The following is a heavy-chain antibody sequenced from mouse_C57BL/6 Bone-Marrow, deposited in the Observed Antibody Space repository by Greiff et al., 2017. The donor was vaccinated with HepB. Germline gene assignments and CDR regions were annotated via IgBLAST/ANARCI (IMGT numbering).Heavy chain of an antibody. J-gene: IGHJ2*01. D-gene: IGHD2-12*01. CDR2: IDPENGDT. CDR1: GFNINDYY. V-gene: IGHV14-4*01. Sequence: VQLQQSGAELVRPGASVKLSCTASGFNINDYYMHWVKQRPEQGLEWIGWIDPENGDTEYASKFQGKATITADTSSNTAYLQLSSLTSEDTAVYYCTGETTFFDYWGQGTTLTVSS. CDR3: TGETTFFDY.